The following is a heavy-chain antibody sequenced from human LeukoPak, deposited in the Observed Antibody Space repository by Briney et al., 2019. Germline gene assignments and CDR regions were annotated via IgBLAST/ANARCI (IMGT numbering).Heavy chain of an antibody. CDR3: AKDFGYSYGWVDY. CDR2: ISGSGGST. CDR1: GFTFSSYG. J-gene: IGHJ4*02. D-gene: IGHD5-18*01. Sequence: GGSLRLSCAASGFTFSSYGMSWVRQAPGKGLEWVSAISGSGGSTYYADSVKGRFTISRDKSKNTLYLQMNSLRAEDTAVYYCAKDFGYSYGWVDYWGQGTLVTVSS. V-gene: IGHV3-23*01.